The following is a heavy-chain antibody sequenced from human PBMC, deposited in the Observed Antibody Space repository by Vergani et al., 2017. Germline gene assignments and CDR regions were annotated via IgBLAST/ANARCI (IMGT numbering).Heavy chain of an antibody. D-gene: IGHD5/OR15-5a*01. J-gene: IGHJ1*01. Sequence: EVQLLESGGGLVQPGGSLRLSCAASGFTFSSYSMSWVRQAPGKGLESVSAISGSGGSTYYADSVKGRFTISRDNSKNTLYLQMNSLRAEDTAVYYCAKDLRSMSAFGGEYFQHWGQGTLVTVSS. V-gene: IGHV3-23*01. CDR3: AKDLRSMSAFGGEYFQH. CDR2: ISGSGGST. CDR1: GFTFSSYS.